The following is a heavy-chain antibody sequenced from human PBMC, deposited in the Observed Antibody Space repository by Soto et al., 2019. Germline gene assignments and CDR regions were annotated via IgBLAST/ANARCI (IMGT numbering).Heavy chain of an antibody. J-gene: IGHJ6*02. D-gene: IGHD6-19*01. Sequence: GESLKISCKGSGYSFTSYWIGWVRQMPGKGLEWMGIIYPGDSDTRYSPSFQGQVTISADKSISTAYLQWSSLKASDTAMYYCARNVAVAGQGDYYYCIDVRGQGTTFTVSS. CDR1: GYSFTSYW. CDR2: IYPGDSDT. CDR3: ARNVAVAGQGDYYYCIDV. V-gene: IGHV5-51*01.